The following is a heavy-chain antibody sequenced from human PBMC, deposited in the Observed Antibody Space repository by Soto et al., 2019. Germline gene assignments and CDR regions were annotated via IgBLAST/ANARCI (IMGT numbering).Heavy chain of an antibody. J-gene: IGHJ4*02. CDR1: GYTFSTYW. V-gene: IGHV5-51*01. D-gene: IGHD3-16*02. Sequence: GESLKISCKGSGYTFSTYWIGWVRQLPGKGLEWMGIIYPGDSADSETLYSPSLQGQVTISADKSISTAYLQWRSLKDSDTGMYYCARRDDYVWGNYRYDYFVYWGRGTLVTVSS. CDR3: ARRDDYVWGNYRYDYFVY. CDR2: IYPGDSADSET.